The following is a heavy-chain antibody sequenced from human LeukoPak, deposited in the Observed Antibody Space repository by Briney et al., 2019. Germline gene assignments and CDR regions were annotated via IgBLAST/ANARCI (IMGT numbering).Heavy chain of an antibody. Sequence: GASVKVSCKASGYTFTAQYMHWGRHAPGQGLEWMGWINPNNGDTKYAESFLGRVTMTRDTSTTTAYMELTNLRSDDTAVYVCASYPRNIPTPPFDYWGQGTLVTVSS. CDR3: ASYPRNIPTPPFDY. J-gene: IGHJ4*02. CDR1: GYTFTAQY. D-gene: IGHD2-21*01. CDR2: INPNNGDT. V-gene: IGHV1-2*02.